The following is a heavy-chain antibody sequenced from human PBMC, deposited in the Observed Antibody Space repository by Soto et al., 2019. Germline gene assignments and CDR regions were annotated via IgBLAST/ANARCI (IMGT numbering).Heavy chain of an antibody. CDR1: GFDFSTYS. CDR3: ARLYYDYV. J-gene: IGHJ6*02. Sequence: PGGSLRLSCKASGFDFSTYSMNWVRQAPGKGLEWIAYVSMDSDTIHYADSVKGRFTISRDDPENPLYLQMNSLRDEDTATYYCARLYYDYVWGQGTTVTVSS. CDR2: VSMDSDTI. V-gene: IGHV3-48*02. D-gene: IGHD3-3*01.